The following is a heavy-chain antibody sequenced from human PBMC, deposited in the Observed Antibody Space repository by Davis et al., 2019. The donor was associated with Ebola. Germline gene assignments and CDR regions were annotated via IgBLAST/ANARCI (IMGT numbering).Heavy chain of an antibody. Sequence: PGGPLRPPCAAPGFTFTKYSMIWVRQAPGKGLEWVSSISSTSSYISYADSVRGRFTISRDNAKNSLFLQMNSLGVEDTAVYYGATGGTGGYWGQGSLVTVSS. V-gene: IGHV3-21*01. CDR2: ISSTSSYI. CDR3: ATGGTGGY. D-gene: IGHD3-16*01. J-gene: IGHJ4*02. CDR1: GFTFTKYS.